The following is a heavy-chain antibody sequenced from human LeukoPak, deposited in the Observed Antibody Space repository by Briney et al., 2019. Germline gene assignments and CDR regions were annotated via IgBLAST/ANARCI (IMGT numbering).Heavy chain of an antibody. CDR3: ARGALYQYYLDYWG. Sequence: GGSLRLSCAASGFTFSSYAMSWVRQAPGKGLEWVSAISGSGGSTYYADSVKGRFTISRDNSKNTLYLQMNSLRAEDTAVYYCARGALYQYYLDYWGWGQGTLVTVSS. J-gene: IGHJ4*02. CDR1: GFTFSSYA. V-gene: IGHV3-23*01. CDR2: ISGSGGST. D-gene: IGHD4-17*01.